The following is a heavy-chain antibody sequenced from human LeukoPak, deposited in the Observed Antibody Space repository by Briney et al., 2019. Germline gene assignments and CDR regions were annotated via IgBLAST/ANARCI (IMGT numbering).Heavy chain of an antibody. D-gene: IGHD4-17*01. V-gene: IGHV4-59*01. CDR1: GGSLSSYY. Sequence: SETLSLTCTVSGGSLSSYYWSWIRQSPGKGLEWIGYIYYTGSTNFNPSLKSQFAISLNTSRNQFSLKVSSVTAADTAVYYCARERPRSITTVTYVDSAGQGKGVTVSS. CDR2: IYYTGST. CDR3: ARERPRSITTVTYVDS. J-gene: IGHJ4*02.